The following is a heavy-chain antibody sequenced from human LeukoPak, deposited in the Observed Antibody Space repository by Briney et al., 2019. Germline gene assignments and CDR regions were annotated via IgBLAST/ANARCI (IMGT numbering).Heavy chain of an antibody. Sequence: SETLSLTCAVYGGSFSGYYWSWIRQPPGKGLEWIGEINHSGSTNYNPSLKSRATISVDTSKNQFSLKLSSVTAADTAVYYCARRLIWFGYNWFDPWGQGTLVTVSS. V-gene: IGHV4-34*01. CDR2: INHSGST. CDR3: ARRLIWFGYNWFDP. CDR1: GGSFSGYY. J-gene: IGHJ5*02. D-gene: IGHD3-10*01.